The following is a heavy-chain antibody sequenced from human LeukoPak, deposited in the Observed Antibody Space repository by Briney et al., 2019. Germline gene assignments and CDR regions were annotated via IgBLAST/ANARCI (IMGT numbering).Heavy chain of an antibody. D-gene: IGHD3-16*01. V-gene: IGHV4-38-2*02. CDR1: GYSISSGYY. Sequence: SETLSLTCTVSGYSISSGYYWGWIRQPPGKGLEWIGSIYHSGSTYYNPSLKSRVTISVDTSKNQFSLKLSSVTAADTAVYYCARTYTAQYFDYWGQGTLVTVSS. J-gene: IGHJ4*02. CDR3: ARTYTAQYFDY. CDR2: IYHSGST.